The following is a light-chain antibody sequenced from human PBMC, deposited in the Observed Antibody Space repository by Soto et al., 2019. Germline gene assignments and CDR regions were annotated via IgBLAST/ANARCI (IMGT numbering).Light chain of an antibody. J-gene: IGLJ1*01. CDR1: SSDVGGYNY. CDR3: SSYTSSNTYV. V-gene: IGLV2-14*01. CDR2: EVR. Sequence: QSLLTQPASVSGSPGQSITISCTGTSSDVGGYNYVSWYQQHPGKVPKLMIYEVRYRPSGISTRFSGSKSGNTASLTISGLQAEDEADYYCSSYTSSNTYVFGSGTKLTVL.